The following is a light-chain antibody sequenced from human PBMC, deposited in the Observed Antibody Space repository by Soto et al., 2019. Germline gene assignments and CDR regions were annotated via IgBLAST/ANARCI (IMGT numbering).Light chain of an antibody. CDR1: QSISRW. CDR2: DAS. Sequence: IQLTQSPSSLSATIGDRGTSAGRASQSISRWLAWYQQKPGKAPKVLIWDASSLQRGVPSRFSGSGSGTEFTLTISSLQPDDFATYYCQQYNGYSTWTFGQGTKVDI. J-gene: IGKJ1*01. V-gene: IGKV1-5*01. CDR3: QQYNGYSTWT.